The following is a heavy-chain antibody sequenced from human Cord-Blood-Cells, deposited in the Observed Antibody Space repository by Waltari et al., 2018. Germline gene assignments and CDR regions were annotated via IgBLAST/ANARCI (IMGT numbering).Heavy chain of an antibody. D-gene: IGHD3-22*01. CDR2: INHSGST. Sequence: QGQLQRWGADRLKPPEPLSLTSAAYGGSFSVYSWGWIRQPPGKGLEWIGEINHSGSTNYNPSLKSRVTISVDTSKNQFSLKLSSVTAADTAVYYCARGYRGGYYYYWGQGTLVTVSS. CDR1: GGSFSVYS. V-gene: IGHV4-34*01. J-gene: IGHJ4*02. CDR3: ARGYRGGYYYY.